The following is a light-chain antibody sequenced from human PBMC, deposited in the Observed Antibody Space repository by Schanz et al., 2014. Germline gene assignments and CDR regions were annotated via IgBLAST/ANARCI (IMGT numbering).Light chain of an antibody. CDR2: DVN. V-gene: IGLV2-8*01. CDR1: SSDVGGYEY. CDR3: SSYAGSNSPFV. J-gene: IGLJ1*01. Sequence: QSALTQPASVSGSPGQSITISCTGSSSDVGGYEYVSWYQHHPGKAPKLVIFDVNNRPSGVPDRFSGSKSGSTASLTVSGLQAEDEADYYCSSYAGSNSPFVFGTGTKLTVL.